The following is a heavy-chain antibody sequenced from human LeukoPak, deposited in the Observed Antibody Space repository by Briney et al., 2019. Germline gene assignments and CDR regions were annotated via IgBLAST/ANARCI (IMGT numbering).Heavy chain of an antibody. CDR3: ARVNDFWSGYPIDY. D-gene: IGHD3-3*01. CDR2: MYLSGTT. CDR1: GDSINSLDL. Sequence: SETLSLTCTVSGDSINSLDLWSWVRQPPGKGLEWIGEMYLSGTTHSNPSVKSRVTISVDTSKNQFSLKLRSVTAADTAVYYCARVNDFWSGYPIDYWGQGTLVTVSS. J-gene: IGHJ4*02. V-gene: IGHV4-4*02.